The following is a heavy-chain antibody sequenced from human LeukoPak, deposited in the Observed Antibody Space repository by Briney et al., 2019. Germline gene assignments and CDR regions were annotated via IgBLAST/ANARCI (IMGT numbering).Heavy chain of an antibody. J-gene: IGHJ4*02. CDR1: GGSISSGGYC. CDR3: ARRPFMVRGEYYFDY. D-gene: IGHD3-10*01. CDR2: IYYSGST. Sequence: PSQTLSLTCTVSGGSISSGGYCWSWIRQHPGKGLEWIGYIYYSGSTYYNPSLKRRVTISVDTSKNQSSLKLSSVTAADTAVYYCARRPFMVRGEYYFDYWGQGTLVTVSS. V-gene: IGHV4-31*03.